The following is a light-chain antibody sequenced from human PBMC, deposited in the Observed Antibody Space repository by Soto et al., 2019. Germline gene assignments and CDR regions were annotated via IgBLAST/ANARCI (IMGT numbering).Light chain of an antibody. J-gene: IGKJ1*01. CDR2: KAS. CDR3: QHYNSYSEA. V-gene: IGKV1-5*03. Sequence: DILMTQSPSTLSGSVGDRVTITCRASQTISSWFAWYQQKPGKAPKLLIYKASTLKSGVPSRFSGSGSGTEFTLTISSLQPDDFATYYCQHYNSYSEAFGQGTKVELK. CDR1: QTISSW.